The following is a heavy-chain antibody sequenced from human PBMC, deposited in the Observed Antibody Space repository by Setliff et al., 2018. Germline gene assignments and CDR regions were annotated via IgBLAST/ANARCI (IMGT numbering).Heavy chain of an antibody. V-gene: IGHV4-39*01. CDR1: GASLNRGTYY. CDR3: AGTGTYRYFDY. J-gene: IGHJ4*02. D-gene: IGHD1-1*01. Sequence: SETLSLTCTVSGASLNRGTYYWGWIRQPPGKGLEWIGRIYYRGDTYYNPSLKGRLTISVDTAQNQFSLRLTSGTAADTAVYYCAGTGTYRYFDYWGQGALVTVSS. CDR2: IYYRGDT.